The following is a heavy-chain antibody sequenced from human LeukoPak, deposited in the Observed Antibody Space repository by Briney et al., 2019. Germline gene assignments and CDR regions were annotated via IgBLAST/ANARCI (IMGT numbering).Heavy chain of an antibody. CDR1: GFSFSSYA. V-gene: IGHV3-23*01. CDR3: AKDFVVVPGNVNYFDY. CDR2: ISGSGDNT. J-gene: IGHJ4*02. D-gene: IGHD2-21*02. Sequence: GGSLRLSCAASGFSFSSYAMSWVRQAPGKGPEWVSAISGSGDNTYYADSVKGRFTVSRDNSKNTLYVQMKSLRAEDTAVYYCAKDFVVVPGNVNYFDYWGQGTLVTVSS.